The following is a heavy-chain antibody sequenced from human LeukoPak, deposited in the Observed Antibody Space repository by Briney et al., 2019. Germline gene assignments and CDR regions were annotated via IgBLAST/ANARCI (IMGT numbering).Heavy chain of an antibody. V-gene: IGHV4-34*01. CDR3: ARELRFLPDT. CDR2: INHSGST. CDR1: GGSFSGYY. D-gene: IGHD3-3*01. J-gene: IGHJ3*02. Sequence: PSETLSLTCAVYGGSFSGYYWSWIRQPPGKGLEWIGEINHSGSTNYNPSLKSRVTISVDTSKNQFSLKLSSVTAADTAVYYCARELRFLPDTWGQGTMVTVSS.